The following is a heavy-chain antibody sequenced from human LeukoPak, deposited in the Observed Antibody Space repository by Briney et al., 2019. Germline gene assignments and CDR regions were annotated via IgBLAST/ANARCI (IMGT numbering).Heavy chain of an antibody. CDR1: GFTFSDYT. CDR3: ARGRRHDIMTAHYFEH. D-gene: IGHD2-8*01. J-gene: IGHJ5*02. CDR2: IRTKAYGAAT. Sequence: GRSLRLSCTTSGFTFSDYTMNWVRQAPGKGLEWVGFIRTKAYGAATAYAASVKGRFSNLKDDTTTFPLLQMIRLKTADPDIYYCARGRRHDIMTAHYFEHWGQGTLVTVS. V-gene: IGHV3-49*04.